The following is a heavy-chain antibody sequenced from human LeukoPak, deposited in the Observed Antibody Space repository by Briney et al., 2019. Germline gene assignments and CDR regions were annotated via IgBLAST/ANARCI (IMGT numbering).Heavy chain of an antibody. CDR2: ISPSGGST. Sequence: VASVKVSCTASGYTFTSYYMHWVRQAPGQGLEWMAIISPSGGSTSYAQTVQGRVTMTRDISTSTVYLELNSLRSEDTAVYYCARDASGSSSDWFDPWGQGTLVTVSS. J-gene: IGHJ5*02. CDR1: GYTFTSYY. V-gene: IGHV1-46*01. D-gene: IGHD6-6*01. CDR3: ARDASGSSSDWFDP.